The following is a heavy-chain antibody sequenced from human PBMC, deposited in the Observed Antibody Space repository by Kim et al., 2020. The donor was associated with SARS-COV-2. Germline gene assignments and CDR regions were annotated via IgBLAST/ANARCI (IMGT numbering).Heavy chain of an antibody. V-gene: IGHV4-31*01. J-gene: IGHJ5*02. CDR3: ARGRGLRSDLYNWFDP. Sequence: PALKSLVTISVNTAKNQCSLKLSSVTAADTAVYYCARGRGLRSDLYNWFDPWGQGTLVTVSS. D-gene: IGHD4-17*01.